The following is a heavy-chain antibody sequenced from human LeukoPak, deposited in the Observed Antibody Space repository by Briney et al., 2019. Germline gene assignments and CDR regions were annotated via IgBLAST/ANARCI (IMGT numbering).Heavy chain of an antibody. J-gene: IGHJ3*02. CDR1: GYTFTGYY. V-gene: IGHV1-2*02. Sequence: EASVKVSCKASGYTFTGYYIHWVRQAPGQGLEWMGWINPDSGGTNYAQKFQGGVTMTRDTSISTAYMELSRLRSDDTAVYYCARDGLGASGAFDIWGQGTMVTVSS. CDR2: INPDSGGT. CDR3: ARDGLGASGAFDI. D-gene: IGHD3-16*01.